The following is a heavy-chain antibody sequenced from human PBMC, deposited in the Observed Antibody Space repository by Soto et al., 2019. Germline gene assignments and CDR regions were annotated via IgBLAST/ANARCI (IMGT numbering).Heavy chain of an antibody. CDR3: EPEIAAADTFDY. V-gene: IGHV1-2*02. CDR2: INPNSGGT. Sequence: ASVKVSCKASGYTFTGYYMHWVRQAPGQGLEWMGWINPNSGGTNYAKKFQGRVKMTRDTSISTAYMELSRLRSDDTAVYYCEPEIAAADTFDYRGQGTLVTVSS. D-gene: IGHD6-13*01. J-gene: IGHJ4*02. CDR1: GYTFTGYY.